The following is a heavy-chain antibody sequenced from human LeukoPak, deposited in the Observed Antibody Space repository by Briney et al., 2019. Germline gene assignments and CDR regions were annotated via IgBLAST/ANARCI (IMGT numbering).Heavy chain of an antibody. V-gene: IGHV4-34*01. D-gene: IGHD3-10*01. CDR1: GGSFSDYF. Sequence: SETLSLTCDVYGGSFSDYFWSWVRQPPGRGPEWIGEINQSGSSTYNPSLKSRVTVSVDTSKNQLSLQMTSVTAADTAVYYCASIHQVRGSHTFDIWGQGTMVTVSS. CDR3: ASIHQVRGSHTFDI. CDR2: INQSGSS. J-gene: IGHJ3*02.